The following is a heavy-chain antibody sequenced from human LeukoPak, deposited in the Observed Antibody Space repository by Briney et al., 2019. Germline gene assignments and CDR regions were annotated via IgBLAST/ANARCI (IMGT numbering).Heavy chain of an antibody. Sequence: MTSETLSLTCTVSGGSVSSSSYYWGWIRQPPGKGLEWIGSIYYSGSTYYNPSLKSRVTISVDTSKNQFSLKLSSVTAADTAVYYCARHAGSGSYYDAYYYYYYYMDVWGKGTTVTISS. D-gene: IGHD3-10*01. J-gene: IGHJ6*03. CDR2: IYYSGST. CDR3: ARHAGSGSYYDAYYYYYYYMDV. V-gene: IGHV4-39*01. CDR1: GGSVSSSSYY.